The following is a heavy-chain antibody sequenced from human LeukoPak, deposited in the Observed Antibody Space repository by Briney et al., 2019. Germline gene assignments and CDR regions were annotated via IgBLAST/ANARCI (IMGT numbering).Heavy chain of an antibody. D-gene: IGHD6-13*01. CDR1: GFIFTTYW. J-gene: IGHJ6*02. V-gene: IGHV3-7*01. CDR3: ARIAAAGTGRPPRISLSEKGRNYYYYGMDV. Sequence: GGSPRLSCVASGFIFTTYWMAWVRQAPGKGLEWVANIKQDGSVRYYVDSVKGRFTISRDNAKNSLYLQMNSLRAEDTAVYYCARIAAAGTGRPPRISLSEKGRNYYYYGMDVWGQGTTVTVSS. CDR2: IKQDGSVR.